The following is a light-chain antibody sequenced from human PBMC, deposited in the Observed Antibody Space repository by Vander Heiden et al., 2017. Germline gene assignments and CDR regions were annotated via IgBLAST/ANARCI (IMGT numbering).Light chain of an antibody. CDR1: QSVLYNSKNKNY. CDR2: WAS. V-gene: IGKV4-1*01. Sequence: DIVMTQSPDSLAVSLGERATINCKSSQSVLYNSKNKNYLAWYQQKPGQPPRLLIYWASTRESGVPDRFSGSGSGTDFTLTISSLQAEDVAVYYCHQEDNTPLTFGHRTKVDIK. CDR3: HQEDNTPLT. J-gene: IGKJ3*01.